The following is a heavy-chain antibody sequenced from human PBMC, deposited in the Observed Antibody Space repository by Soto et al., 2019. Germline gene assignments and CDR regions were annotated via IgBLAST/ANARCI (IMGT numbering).Heavy chain of an antibody. V-gene: IGHV4-31*03. CDR1: GDSISSGGYY. Sequence: QVQLQESGPGLVKPSQTLSLTCTVSGDSISSGGYYWSWIRQHPGKGLEWIGYIYYSGNTYYTPSLKSRVTISVDTSKNQFSLKLSSVTAADTAVYYCARSSGDNWNFRYYYWGQGILVTVSS. CDR2: IYYSGNT. J-gene: IGHJ4*02. D-gene: IGHD1-7*01. CDR3: ARSSGDNWNFRYYY.